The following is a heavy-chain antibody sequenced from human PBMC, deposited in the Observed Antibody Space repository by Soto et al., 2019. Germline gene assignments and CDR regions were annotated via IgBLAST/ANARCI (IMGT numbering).Heavy chain of an antibody. CDR3: ARAGPVGTSCYKCKVGFDY. D-gene: IGHD2-2*02. Sequence: SETLSLTCAVSGGSISSSNWWRWVRQPPGKGLEWIGEIYHSGSTNYNPSLKSRVTISVDTSKNQFSLKLSYVTAADTAVYYCARAGPVGTSCYKCKVGFDYWGRGTLVTVSS. V-gene: IGHV4-4*02. J-gene: IGHJ4*02. CDR1: GGSISSSNW. CDR2: IYHSGST.